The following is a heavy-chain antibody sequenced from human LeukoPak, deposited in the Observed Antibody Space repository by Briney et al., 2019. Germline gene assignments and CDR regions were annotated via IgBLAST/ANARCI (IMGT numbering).Heavy chain of an antibody. CDR3: ARGGPIAARQSYYFDY. J-gene: IGHJ4*02. D-gene: IGHD6-6*01. CDR2: INHSGST. V-gene: IGHV4-34*01. Sequence: SETLSLTCAVYGGSFSGYYWSWIRQPPGKGLEWIGEINHSGSTNYNPSLKSRVTISVDTSKNQFSLKLSSVTAADTAVYYCARGGPIAARQSYYFDYWGQGTLVTVSS. CDR1: GGSFSGYY.